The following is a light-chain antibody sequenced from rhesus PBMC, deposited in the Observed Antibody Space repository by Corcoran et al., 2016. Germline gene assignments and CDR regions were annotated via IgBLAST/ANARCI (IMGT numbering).Light chain of an antibody. CDR1: QSVGSY. J-gene: IGKJ4*01. Sequence: EPVVTQSPATLALSPGERATLSCRASQSVGSYLAWYQQKPGPAPRLLIYGASNRATGIPDRFSGSGSGTDFTLTISSLEPEDVGVYYCQQSSNLLTFGGGTKVEIK. CDR2: GAS. CDR3: QQSSNLLT. V-gene: IGKV3-24*04.